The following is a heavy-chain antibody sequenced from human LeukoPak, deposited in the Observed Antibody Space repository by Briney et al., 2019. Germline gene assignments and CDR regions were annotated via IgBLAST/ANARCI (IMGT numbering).Heavy chain of an antibody. Sequence: SETLSLTCTVSGGSISRSSYYWGWIRQPPGKGLEWIGSIYYSGSTYYNPSLKSRVTISVDTSKNQFSLKLSSVTAADTAVYYCARDRSRYFDMWGQGTMVTVSS. V-gene: IGHV4-39*07. CDR3: ARDRSRYFDM. CDR1: GGSISRSSYY. J-gene: IGHJ3*02. CDR2: IYYSGST.